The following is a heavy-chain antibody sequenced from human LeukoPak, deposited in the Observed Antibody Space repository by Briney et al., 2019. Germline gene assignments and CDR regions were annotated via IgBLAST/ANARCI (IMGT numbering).Heavy chain of an antibody. CDR2: ITDDGSST. J-gene: IGHJ6*02. V-gene: IGHV3-23*01. Sequence: GGSLRLSCAASGFTFSRSAMNWVRQAPGKGLEWVSTITDDGSSTYFADSVKGRFTISRDNSKNTLYLQMNSLRAEDTAVYYCAKAFTVAGSAELVDVWGQGTTVTVSS. D-gene: IGHD6-19*01. CDR1: GFTFSRSA. CDR3: AKAFTVAGSAELVDV.